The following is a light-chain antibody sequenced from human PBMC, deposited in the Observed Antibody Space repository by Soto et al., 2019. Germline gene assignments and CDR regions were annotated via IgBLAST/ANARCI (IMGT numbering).Light chain of an antibody. CDR3: GTWDNSLTAWV. CDR2: EDY. J-gene: IGLJ3*02. V-gene: IGLV1-51*02. CDR1: SSNIGDNY. Sequence: QSVLTQPPSVSAAPGQKVTISCSGSSSNIGDNYVSWYQQLPGTAPKLLISEDYNRPSGIPDRFSGSKSRTSAALGITGLQTGDEGDYFCGTWDNSLTAWVFGGGTKVTVL.